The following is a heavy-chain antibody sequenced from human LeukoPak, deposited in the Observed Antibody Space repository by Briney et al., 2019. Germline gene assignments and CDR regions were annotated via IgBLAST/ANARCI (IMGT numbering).Heavy chain of an antibody. CDR1: GGSFSGYY. Sequence: SETLSHTCAVYGGSFSGYYWSWIRQPPGKGLEWIGEINHSGSTNYNPSLKSRVTISVDTSKNQFSLKLSSVTTADTAVYYCARGRGRYYDSSGYPGYFDYWGQGTLVTVSS. CDR3: ARGRGRYYDSSGYPGYFDY. V-gene: IGHV4-34*01. D-gene: IGHD3-22*01. CDR2: INHSGST. J-gene: IGHJ4*02.